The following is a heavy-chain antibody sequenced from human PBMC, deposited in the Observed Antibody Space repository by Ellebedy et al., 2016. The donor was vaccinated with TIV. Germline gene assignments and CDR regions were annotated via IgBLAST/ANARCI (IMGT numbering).Heavy chain of an antibody. CDR1: GGSISSYY. J-gene: IGHJ1*01. Sequence: SETLSLTXTVSGGSISSYYWSWIRQPPGKGLEWIGYIYYSGSTNYNPSLKSRVTISVDTSKNQFSLKLSSVTAADTAVYYCARGDYYDSSGVTAKYFQHWGQGTLVTVSS. D-gene: IGHD3-22*01. CDR2: IYYSGST. CDR3: ARGDYYDSSGVTAKYFQH. V-gene: IGHV4-59*01.